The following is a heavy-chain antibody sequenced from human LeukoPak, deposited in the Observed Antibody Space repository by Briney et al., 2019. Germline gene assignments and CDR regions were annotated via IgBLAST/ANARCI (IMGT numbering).Heavy chain of an antibody. D-gene: IGHD5-12*01. CDR2: IFRGDDT. Sequence: GGSLRLSCAASGFIVSQNYMSWVRQAPGKGLEWVSVIFRGDDTNYVDSVKGRFTIFRDNSKNTLYLQMNSLRAEDTAVYYCAKGSGYEHSYYYYYMDVWGKGTTVTISS. J-gene: IGHJ6*03. V-gene: IGHV3-66*01. CDR3: AKGSGYEHSYYYYYMDV. CDR1: GFIVSQNY.